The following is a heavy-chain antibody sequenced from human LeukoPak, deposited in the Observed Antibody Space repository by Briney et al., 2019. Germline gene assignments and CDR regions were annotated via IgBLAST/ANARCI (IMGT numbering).Heavy chain of an antibody. Sequence: GESLKISCKGSGYSFTSYWISWVRQMPGKGLEWMGRIEPSDSYTNYSPSFQGHVTISADKSISTAYLQWSSLKASDTAMYYCARHRDYYGSGSYPDYWGQGTLVTVSS. CDR2: IEPSDSYT. V-gene: IGHV5-10-1*01. CDR1: GYSFTSYW. CDR3: ARHRDYYGSGSYPDY. J-gene: IGHJ4*02. D-gene: IGHD3-10*01.